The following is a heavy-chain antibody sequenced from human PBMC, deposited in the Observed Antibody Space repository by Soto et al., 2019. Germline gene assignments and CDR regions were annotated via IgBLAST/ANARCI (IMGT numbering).Heavy chain of an antibody. CDR3: AHKGRSSGWVFCS. CDR1: GFSLSPDDMG. V-gene: IGHV2-5*01. CDR2: IYWNDDR. J-gene: IGHJ5*02. D-gene: IGHD6-19*01. Sequence: QITLKESGPTLVKPTQTLTLTCTFYGFSLSPDDMGVGWLRQSPGRALEWLAVIYWNDDRFYNPSLQSRLTITKDTPKSQVVLTMTNMDPVDTATYYCAHKGRSSGWVFCSWGPGTLVTVAS.